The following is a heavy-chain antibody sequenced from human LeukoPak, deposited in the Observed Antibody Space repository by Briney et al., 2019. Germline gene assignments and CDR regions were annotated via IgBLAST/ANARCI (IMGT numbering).Heavy chain of an antibody. V-gene: IGHV3-21*01. CDR3: ARDMLLWFGDRSAEGMDV. CDR1: GFTFSSYS. Sequence: GGSLRLSCAASGFTFSSYSMNWARQAPGKGLEWVSSISSSSSYIYYADSVKGRFTISRDNAKNSLYLQMNSLRAEDTAVYYCARDMLLWFGDRSAEGMDVWGQGTTVTVSS. CDR2: ISSSSSYI. D-gene: IGHD3-10*01. J-gene: IGHJ6*02.